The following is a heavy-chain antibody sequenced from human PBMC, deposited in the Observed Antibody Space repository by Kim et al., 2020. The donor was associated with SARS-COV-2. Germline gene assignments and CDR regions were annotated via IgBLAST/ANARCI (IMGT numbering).Heavy chain of an antibody. V-gene: IGHV3-30*02. CDR3: AKDSDIVATTPVGMDV. Sequence: SVKGRFTISRDNSKNTLYLQMNSLRAEDTAVYYCAKDSDIVATTPVGMDVWGQGTTVTVSS. J-gene: IGHJ6*02. D-gene: IGHD5-12*01.